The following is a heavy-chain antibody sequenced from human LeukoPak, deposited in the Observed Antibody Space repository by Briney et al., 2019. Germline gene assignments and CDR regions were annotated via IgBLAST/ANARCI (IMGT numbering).Heavy chain of an antibody. CDR3: AKRVDGSGSIWKNVAWFDP. J-gene: IGHJ5*02. Sequence: GGSLRLSCAASGFTFSSYAMSWVRQAPGKGLEWVSAISGSGSSTYYADSVKGRFTISRDNSKNTLYLQMNSLRAEDTAVYYCAKRVDGSGSIWKNVAWFDPWGQGTLVTVSS. V-gene: IGHV3-23*01. CDR2: ISGSGSST. D-gene: IGHD3-10*01. CDR1: GFTFSSYA.